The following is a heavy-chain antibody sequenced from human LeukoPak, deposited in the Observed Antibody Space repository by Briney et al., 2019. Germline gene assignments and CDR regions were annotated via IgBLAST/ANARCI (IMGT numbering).Heavy chain of an antibody. CDR2: IRSDGNSK. CDR3: TTDPGLFDY. V-gene: IGHV3-30*02. J-gene: IGHJ4*02. CDR1: GFTFSTYG. Sequence: GGSLRLSCAASGFTFSTYGVHWVRQAPGKGLEWVALIRSDGNSKYYADSVKGRYTISRDNSKNTLYLQMNSLRAEDTAVYYCTTDPGLFDYWGQGTLVTVSS.